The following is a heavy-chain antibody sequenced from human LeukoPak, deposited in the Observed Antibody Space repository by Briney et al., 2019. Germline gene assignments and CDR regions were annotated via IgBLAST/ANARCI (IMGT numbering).Heavy chain of an antibody. V-gene: IGHV3-9*01. J-gene: IGHJ4*02. CDR1: GFTFSSYA. CDR3: AKGIRWEEDPGYFDY. CDR2: ISWNSGSI. Sequence: PGGSLRLSCAASGFTFSSYAMSWVRQAPGKGLEWVSGISWNSGSIGYADSVKGRFTISRDNAKNSLYLQMNSLRAEDTALYYCAKGIRWEEDPGYFDYWGQGTLVTVSS. D-gene: IGHD1-26*01.